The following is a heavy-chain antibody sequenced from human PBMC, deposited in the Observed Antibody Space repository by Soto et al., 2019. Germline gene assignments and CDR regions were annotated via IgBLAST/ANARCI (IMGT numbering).Heavy chain of an antibody. D-gene: IGHD2-8*01. CDR2: IVVGSGNT. J-gene: IGHJ6*02. CDR1: GFTFTSSA. Sequence: SLKVSCKASGFTFTSSAVQWVRQAHGQRLEWIGWIVVGSGNTNYAQKFQERVTITRDMSTSTAYMELSSLRSEDTAEYYCAATKATYCTNGVCHKAGPYYYYGMDVWGQGTTVTVSS. CDR3: AATKATYCTNGVCHKAGPYYYYGMDV. V-gene: IGHV1-58*01.